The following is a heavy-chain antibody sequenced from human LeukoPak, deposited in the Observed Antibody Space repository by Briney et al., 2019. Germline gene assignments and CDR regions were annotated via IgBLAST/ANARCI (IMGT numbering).Heavy chain of an antibody. CDR2: INPSGGST. V-gene: IGHV1-46*01. Sequence: GASVKVSCKDSGVTFTGYYMHWVRQAPGQGLEWMGIINPSGGSTSYAQKFQGRVTMTRDMSTSTDYMELSSLRSEDTAVYYCARDNSVEDTAWWFNPWGQGTLVTVSS. D-gene: IGHD4-23*01. J-gene: IGHJ5*02. CDR1: GVTFTGYY. CDR3: ARDNSVEDTAWWFNP.